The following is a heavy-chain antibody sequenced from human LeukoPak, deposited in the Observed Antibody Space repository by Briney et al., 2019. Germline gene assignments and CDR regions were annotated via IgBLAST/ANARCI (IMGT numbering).Heavy chain of an antibody. CDR1: GFTFTSYA. CDR2: ISGSGGRT. V-gene: IGHV3-23*01. D-gene: IGHD3-22*01. Sequence: GGSLRLSCAASGFTFTSYAMTWVRQAPGKGLEWVSGISGSGGRTFCADSVKGRFTISRDNSNSTLYLQMNSLRVGDTAVYYCAKDWSYNDNSGSIYYMDVWGKGTTVTVSS. J-gene: IGHJ6*03. CDR3: AKDWSYNDNSGSIYYMDV.